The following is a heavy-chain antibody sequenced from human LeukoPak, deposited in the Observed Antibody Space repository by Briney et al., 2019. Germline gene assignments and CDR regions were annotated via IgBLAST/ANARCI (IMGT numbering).Heavy chain of an antibody. D-gene: IGHD2-2*01. V-gene: IGHV3-33*01. Sequence: PGGSLRLSCAASGFTFSSYGMHWVRQAPGKGLEWVAVIWYDGSNKYYADSVKGRFTISRDNSKNTLYLQMNSLGAEDTAVYYCASWYQLPYYYYGMDVWGQGTTVTVSS. CDR1: GFTFSSYG. CDR3: ASWYQLPYYYYGMDV. CDR2: IWYDGSNK. J-gene: IGHJ6*02.